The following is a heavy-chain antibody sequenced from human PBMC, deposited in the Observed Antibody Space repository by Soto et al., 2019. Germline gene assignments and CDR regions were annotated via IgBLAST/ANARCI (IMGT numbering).Heavy chain of an antibody. CDR1: GFTFSSYG. J-gene: IGHJ6*02. CDR2: IGYDGSNK. CDR3: ARGGAGYCSGGSCYYYGMDV. Sequence: QVQLVESGGGVVQPGRSLRLSCAASGFTFSSYGMHWVRQAPGKGLEWVAGIGYDGSNKYYADSVKGRFTISRDNSKNTLYLQMNSLRAEDTAVYYCARGGAGYCSGGSCYYYGMDVWGQGTPVTVSS. V-gene: IGHV3-33*01. D-gene: IGHD2-15*01.